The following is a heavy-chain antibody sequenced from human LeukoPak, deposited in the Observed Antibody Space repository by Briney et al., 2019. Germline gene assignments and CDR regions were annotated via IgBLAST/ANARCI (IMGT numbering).Heavy chain of an antibody. CDR1: GFTFSSYA. V-gene: IGHV3-30-3*01. Sequence: PGGSLRLSCAASGFTFSSYAMHWVRQAPGKGLEWVAVISYDGSNKYYADSVKGRFTISRDNSKNTLYLQMNSLRAEDTAVYYSARDGQVVPAAPSDYWGQGTLVTVSS. J-gene: IGHJ4*02. CDR2: ISYDGSNK. D-gene: IGHD2-2*01. CDR3: ARDGQVVPAAPSDY.